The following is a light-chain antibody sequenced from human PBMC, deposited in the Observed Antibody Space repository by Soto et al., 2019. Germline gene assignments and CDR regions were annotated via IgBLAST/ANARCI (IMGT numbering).Light chain of an antibody. V-gene: IGKV3-11*01. CDR2: XAS. Sequence: DIVLTQCPDSLSLSPGEGATLSCLASHSIXTHLAWFQQRPGQTTGLLISXASTRAPGIPAMFSGRGYGADFTITISRLEPEYVEVYYCQQRSDPSTFGQGTRLEIK. J-gene: IGKJ5*01. CDR3: QQRSDPST. CDR1: HSIXTH.